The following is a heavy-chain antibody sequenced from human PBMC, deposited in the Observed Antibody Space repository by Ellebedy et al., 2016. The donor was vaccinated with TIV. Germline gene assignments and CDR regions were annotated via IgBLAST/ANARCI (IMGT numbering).Heavy chain of an antibody. V-gene: IGHV3-23*01. CDR2: ISGSGGST. D-gene: IGHD6-19*01. CDR1: GFTFSGFA. CDR3: AKDSGLSGWYFDY. J-gene: IGHJ4*02. Sequence: GESLKISCAASGFTFSGFAMSWVRQAPEKGLEWVSAISGSGGSTYYAAPLKGRFTTSRDNSNDMVYLQSNSLRPDDTAVYYCAKDSGLSGWYFDYWGQGTLVTVSS.